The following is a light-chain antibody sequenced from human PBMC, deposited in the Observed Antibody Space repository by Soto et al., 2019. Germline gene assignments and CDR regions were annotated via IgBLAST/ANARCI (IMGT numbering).Light chain of an antibody. V-gene: IGLV1-44*01. Sequence: QSVLTQPPSGNGTPGQRVTISCSGSSSNIGSNTVNWYQQLPGTAPKLLIYSNNQRPSGVPDRFSGSKSGTSASLAISGLQSEDEADYYCAAWDDSLNGYVFGTGTKVTVL. CDR3: AAWDDSLNGYV. J-gene: IGLJ1*01. CDR1: SSNIGSNT. CDR2: SNN.